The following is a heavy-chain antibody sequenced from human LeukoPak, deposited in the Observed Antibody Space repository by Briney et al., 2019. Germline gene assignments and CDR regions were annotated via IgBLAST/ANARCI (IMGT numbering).Heavy chain of an antibody. V-gene: IGHV5-51*01. J-gene: IGHJ4*02. CDR1: GYRFTDFW. D-gene: IGHD3-22*01. CDR3: VRHISSYDGRGYWEIDY. Sequence: GESLKISCKGSGYRFTDFWIGWVRQMPGKGLEWMGIIYPGDSETRYGPSFQGQVTISADKSISTAYLQWSSLKASDSAMYYCVRHISSYDGRGYWEIDYWGQGTLVSVSS. CDR2: IYPGDSET.